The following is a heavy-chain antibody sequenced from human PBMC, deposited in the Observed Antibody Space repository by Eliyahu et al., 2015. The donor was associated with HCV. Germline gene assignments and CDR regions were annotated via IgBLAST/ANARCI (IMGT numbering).Heavy chain of an antibody. CDR2: ISGSGVYT. CDR1: GFPFSSXA. CDR3: ASDPLFYFDSTGYYSDY. J-gene: IGHJ4*02. Sequence: EVQLVESGGGLVQPGGSLRLSCAASGFPFSSXALSWVRQAPGKGLGWVSAISGSGVYTHYADSVKGRFSISRDNSKNTLYLQLSSLRAEDTALYYCASDPLFYFDSTGYYSDYWGQGTLVTVSS. V-gene: IGHV3-23*04. D-gene: IGHD3-22*01.